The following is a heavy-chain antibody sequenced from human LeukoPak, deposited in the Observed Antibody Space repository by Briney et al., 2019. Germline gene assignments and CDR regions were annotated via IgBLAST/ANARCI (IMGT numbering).Heavy chain of an antibody. J-gene: IGHJ4*02. CDR1: GFTFSSYS. D-gene: IGHD6-13*01. Sequence: GGSLRLSCAASGFTFSSYSMNWVRQAPGKGLEWVSAISGSGGSTYYADSVKGRFTISRDNSKNTLYLQMNILRAEDTAVYYCAKRVAAPGPTFDYWGQGTLVTVSS. CDR3: AKRVAAPGPTFDY. CDR2: ISGSGGST. V-gene: IGHV3-23*01.